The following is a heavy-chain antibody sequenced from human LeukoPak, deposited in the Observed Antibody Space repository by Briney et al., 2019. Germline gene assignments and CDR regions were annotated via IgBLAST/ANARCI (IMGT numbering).Heavy chain of an antibody. CDR2: INYSGNI. CDR3: AREWELVGDNGFDI. Sequence: GSLRLSCAASGFTFSSYGMSWVRQPPGKGLEWVGSINYSGNIYYNPSLKSRVTISLDTSKSQFSLKLTSVTPADMAVYFCAREWELVGDNGFDIWGQGTLVTVSS. J-gene: IGHJ3*02. CDR1: GFTFSSYG. D-gene: IGHD1-26*01. V-gene: IGHV4-39*07.